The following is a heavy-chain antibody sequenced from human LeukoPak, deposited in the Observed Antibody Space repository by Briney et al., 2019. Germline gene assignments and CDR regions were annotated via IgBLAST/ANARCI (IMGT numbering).Heavy chain of an antibody. CDR1: GGSITSDY. V-gene: IGHV4-59*01. CDR2: IENSGRT. D-gene: IGHD4-23*01. J-gene: IGHJ4*02. CDR3: ARGRYGGYFDC. Sequence: SETLSLTCIVSGGSITSDYWSWIRQPPGKGLEWLGYIENSGRTEYNPSLMSRITISVDTSKIQCSLRLSPVTAADTAVYYCARGRYGGYFDCWGQGTLVTVSS.